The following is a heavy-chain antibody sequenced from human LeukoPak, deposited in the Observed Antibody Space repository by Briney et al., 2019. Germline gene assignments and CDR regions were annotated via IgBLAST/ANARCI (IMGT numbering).Heavy chain of an antibody. CDR3: AKGSF. J-gene: IGHJ4*02. CDR2: ISESGGST. V-gene: IGHV3-23*01. Sequence: GGSLRLSCVVSGFTFSTSAMSWVRQAPGKGLEWVSGISESGGSTYYADSVKGRFTSSRDNSKNTLYLQMNNLRAEDAAAYYCAKGSFWGQGTLVTVSS. D-gene: IGHD3-10*01. CDR1: GFTFSTSA.